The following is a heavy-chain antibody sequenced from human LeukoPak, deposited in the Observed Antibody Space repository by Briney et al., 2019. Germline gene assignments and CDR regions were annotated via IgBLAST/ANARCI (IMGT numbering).Heavy chain of an antibody. D-gene: IGHD2-2*01. Sequence: PGGSLRLSCAASGFTFNIFAINWVRQAPGKGLEYVSAVSADGRSTYYANSVKGRFTISRDNSKNMLYLQMGSLRGDDMAVYYCARRQCTSSSCYLDYWGQGTLVTVSS. CDR3: ARRQCTSSSCYLDY. CDR1: GFTFNIFA. CDR2: VSADGRST. J-gene: IGHJ4*02. V-gene: IGHV3-64*01.